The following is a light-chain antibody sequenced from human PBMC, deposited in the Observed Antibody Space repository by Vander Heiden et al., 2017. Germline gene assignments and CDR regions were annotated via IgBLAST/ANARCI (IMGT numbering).Light chain of an antibody. CDR1: QSVSSY. Sequence: EIVLTLSPATLSLSPGERATLSCRASQSVSSYLAWYQQKPGQAPRLLIYDASNRATGIPARFSGSESGTDFTLTISSLEPEDFAIYYCQQRSNWPPLTFGGGTKVEIK. V-gene: IGKV3-11*01. J-gene: IGKJ4*01. CDR2: DAS. CDR3: QQRSNWPPLT.